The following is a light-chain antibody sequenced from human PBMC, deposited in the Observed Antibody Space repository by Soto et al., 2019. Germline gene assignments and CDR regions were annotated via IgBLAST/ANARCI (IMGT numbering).Light chain of an antibody. CDR2: EVS. V-gene: IGLV2-14*01. Sequence: QSALTQPASVSGSPEQSITISCTGTSSDVGGYNYVSWYQQHPGKAPKLMIYEVSNRPSGASNRFSGSKSGNTASLTISGLQAEDEADYYCSSYTRSSTRVFGGGTKLPVL. J-gene: IGLJ3*02. CDR1: SSDVGGYNY. CDR3: SSYTRSSTRV.